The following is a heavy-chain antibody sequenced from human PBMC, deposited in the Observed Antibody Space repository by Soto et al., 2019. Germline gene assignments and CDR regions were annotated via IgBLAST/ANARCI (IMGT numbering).Heavy chain of an antibody. V-gene: IGHV3-30-3*01. CDR3: ARGISESSGYYGY. CDR2: ISHTATET. CDR1: GLPFSGYA. D-gene: IGHD3-22*01. Sequence: GGSLRLSCAASGLPFSGYAMHWVRQAPGTGLEWVASISHTATETFYADSVKGRFTISRDNYKNTVYLQMNSLRAEDTAVYYYARGISESSGYYGYWGQGTLVTVSS. J-gene: IGHJ4*02.